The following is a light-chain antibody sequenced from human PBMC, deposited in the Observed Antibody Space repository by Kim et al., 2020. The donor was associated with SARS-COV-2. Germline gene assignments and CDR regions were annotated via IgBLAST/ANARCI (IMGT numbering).Light chain of an antibody. V-gene: IGLV2-8*01. CDR2: EVT. CDR1: SSDVGGYTS. J-gene: IGLJ3*02. Sequence: GQSVTVSCTGPSSDVGGYTSVSWYQQHPGKAPKLVIYEVTQRPAGVPDRFSGSKSGNPASLTVSGLQSEDEADYYCNSYAGNNLWVFGGGTQLTV. CDR3: NSYAGNNLWV.